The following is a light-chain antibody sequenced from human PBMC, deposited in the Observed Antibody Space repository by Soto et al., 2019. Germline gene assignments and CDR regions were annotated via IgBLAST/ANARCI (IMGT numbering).Light chain of an antibody. Sequence: EIVMTQSPATLSVSPGERATLSCRASQSVSSNLAWYQQKPGQAPTLLLYGASARATGIPARFSGSGSGTEFTLTISSLRSEDFAVYYCQQYGSSLGVTFGGGTKVEIK. V-gene: IGKV3-15*01. CDR1: QSVSSN. CDR2: GAS. J-gene: IGKJ4*01. CDR3: QQYGSSLGVT.